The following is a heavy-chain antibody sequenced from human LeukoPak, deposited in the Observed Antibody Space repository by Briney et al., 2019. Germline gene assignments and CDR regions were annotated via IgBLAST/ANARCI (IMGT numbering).Heavy chain of an antibody. D-gene: IGHD6-6*01. Sequence: SETLSLTCTVSGGSISSYYWSWIRQPPGKGLEWIGYIYYSGSTNYNPSLKSRVTMSVDTSKNQFSLKLSSVTAADTAVYYCARETVEYSSSSGYYYYYYMDVWGKGTTVTVSS. CDR2: IYYSGST. CDR3: ARETVEYSSSSGYYYYYYMDV. J-gene: IGHJ6*03. CDR1: GGSISSYY. V-gene: IGHV4-59*12.